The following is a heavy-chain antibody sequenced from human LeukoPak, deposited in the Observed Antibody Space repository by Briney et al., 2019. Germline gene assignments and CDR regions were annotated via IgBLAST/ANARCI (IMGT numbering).Heavy chain of an antibody. J-gene: IGHJ4*02. CDR2: IKQDGSEK. V-gene: IGHV3-7*01. CDR3: TTSSYCEKNVCQTYFDF. Sequence: GGSLTLSCAASGFTFSSYWMSWVRQAPGKGLEWVANIKQDGSEKYYVDSVKGRFTISRDNAKNSLYLQMNSLRAEDKAVYYCTTSSYCEKNVCQTYFDFWGQGTLVTVSS. D-gene: IGHD2-21*01. CDR1: GFTFSSYW.